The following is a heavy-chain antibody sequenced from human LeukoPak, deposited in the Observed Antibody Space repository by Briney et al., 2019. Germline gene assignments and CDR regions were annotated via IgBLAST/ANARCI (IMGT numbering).Heavy chain of an antibody. CDR1: GFTFSSYW. D-gene: IGHD6-13*01. CDR3: ARDPLEGSRWYYYGMDV. V-gene: IGHV3-7*04. J-gene: IGHJ6*02. Sequence: GGSLRLSCAASGFTFSSYWMSWVRQAPGKGLEWVANIKQYGTEKYYVDSVKGRFTISRDNAKNSLYLQMNSLRAEDTAVYYCARDPLEGSRWYYYGMDVWGQGTAVTVSS. CDR2: IKQYGTEK.